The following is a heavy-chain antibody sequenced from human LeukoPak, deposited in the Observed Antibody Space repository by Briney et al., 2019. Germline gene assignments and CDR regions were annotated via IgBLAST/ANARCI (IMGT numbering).Heavy chain of an antibody. CDR3: ARAGYYDSSGYSGNGFDP. Sequence: SVKVSCKASGGTFSSYAISWVRQAPGQGLEWMGGIIPIFGTANYAQKFQGRVTITTDESTSTAYMELSSLRSEDTAVYYCARAGYYDSSGYSGNGFDPWGQGTLVTVSP. CDR1: GGTFSSYA. J-gene: IGHJ5*02. V-gene: IGHV1-69*05. D-gene: IGHD3-22*01. CDR2: IIPIFGTA.